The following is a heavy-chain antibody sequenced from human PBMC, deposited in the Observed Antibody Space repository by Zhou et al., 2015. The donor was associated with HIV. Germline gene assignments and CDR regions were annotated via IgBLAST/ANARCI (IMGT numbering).Heavy chain of an antibody. D-gene: IGHD2-2*01. CDR2: INPFFGTT. V-gene: IGHV1-69*01. CDR3: ARDGGYCSSTSCQSAAHYYYYYMDV. J-gene: IGHJ6*03. Sequence: QVVLIQSGAEVRRPGSSVKISCKASGGSFPVTWVRQAPGQGLEWMGGINPFFGTTNYAQKFQGRVSITADESTSTTYMQLDNLRSEDTAVYFCARDGGYCSSTSCQSAAHYYYYYMDVWGKGTTVTVSS. CDR1: GGSFP.